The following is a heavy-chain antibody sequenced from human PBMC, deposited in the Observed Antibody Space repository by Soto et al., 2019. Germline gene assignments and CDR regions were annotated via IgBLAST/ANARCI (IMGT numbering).Heavy chain of an antibody. V-gene: IGHV3-30-3*01. CDR3: ARAQYGQYHYFDY. D-gene: IGHD4-4*01. CDR2: ISSDGSNT. CDR1: GFTFSSYA. Sequence: GGSLRLSCAASGFTFSSYAVHWVRQAPGKGLEWVAFISSDGSNTYYADSVKGRFTISRDNSKNTLYLQMNSLRAEDTAVYYFARAQYGQYHYFDYWGQGALVTVSS. J-gene: IGHJ4*02.